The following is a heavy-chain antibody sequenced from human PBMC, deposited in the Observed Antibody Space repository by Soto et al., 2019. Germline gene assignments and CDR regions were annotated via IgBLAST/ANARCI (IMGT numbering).Heavy chain of an antibody. V-gene: IGHV1-18*01. CDR1: GYTFTSYG. Sequence: GASVKVSCKASGYTFTSYGISWVRQAPGQGLEWMGWISAYNGNTNYAQKLQGRVTMTTDTSTSTAYMELRSLRSDDTAVYYCARYIPNWNLNIVAFDIWGKGTMVTVSS. D-gene: IGHD1-1*01. CDR2: ISAYNGNT. J-gene: IGHJ3*02. CDR3: ARYIPNWNLNIVAFDI.